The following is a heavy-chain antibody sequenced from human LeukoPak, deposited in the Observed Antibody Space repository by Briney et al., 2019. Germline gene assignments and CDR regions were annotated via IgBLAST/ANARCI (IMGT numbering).Heavy chain of an antibody. D-gene: IGHD3-10*01. Sequence: SETLSRACTASGGSFSTYYWSWIRQPAGKGLEWIGHIYTSGTTNYNPSLKSRVTMSIDTSKNQFSLKLSSITAADTAVYYCARDAKYYYGSRTYFFFEYWGQGTPLTVSS. V-gene: IGHV4-4*07. J-gene: IGHJ4*02. CDR1: GGSFSTYY. CDR3: ARDAKYYYGSRTYFFFEY. CDR2: IYTSGTT.